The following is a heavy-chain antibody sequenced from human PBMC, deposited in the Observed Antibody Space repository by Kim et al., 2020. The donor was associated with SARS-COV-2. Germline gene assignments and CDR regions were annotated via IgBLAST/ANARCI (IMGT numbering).Heavy chain of an antibody. D-gene: IGHD3-3*01. CDR1: GFTFSSYS. Sequence: GGSLRLSCAASGFTFSSYSMNWVRQAPGKGLEWVSSISSSSYIYYADSVKGRFTISRDNAKNSLYLQMNSLRAEDTAVYYCARDHSLITIFFCPYYFDYWGQGTLVTVSS. CDR3: ARDHSLITIFFCPYYFDY. J-gene: IGHJ4*02. V-gene: IGHV3-21*01. CDR2: ISSSSYI.